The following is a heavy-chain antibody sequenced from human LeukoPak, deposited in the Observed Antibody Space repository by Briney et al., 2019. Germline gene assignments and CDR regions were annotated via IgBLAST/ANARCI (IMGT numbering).Heavy chain of an antibody. CDR2: IYYSGST. CDR3: ARGVPYTP. V-gene: IGHV4-39*07. J-gene: IGHJ5*02. CDR1: GGSISSSSYY. Sequence: SETLSLTCTVSGGSISSSSYYWGWIRQPPGKGLEWIGSIYYSGSTYYNPSLKSRVTISVDTSKNQFSLKLSPVTAADTAVYYCARGVPYTPWGQGTLVTVSS.